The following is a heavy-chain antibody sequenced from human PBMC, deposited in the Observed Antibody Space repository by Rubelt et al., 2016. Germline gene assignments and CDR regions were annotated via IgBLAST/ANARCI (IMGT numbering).Heavy chain of an antibody. V-gene: IGHV4-34*01. CDR3: ARDSSGYLGIYGMDV. CDR1: GGSFSGYY. J-gene: IGHJ6*02. CDR2: INHSGST. D-gene: IGHD3-22*01. Sequence: GGSFSGYYWIWIRQPPGKGLEWIGEINHSGSTNYNPSLKSRVTISVDTSKNQFSLKLSSVTAADTAVYYCARDSSGYLGIYGMDVWGQGTTVTVSS.